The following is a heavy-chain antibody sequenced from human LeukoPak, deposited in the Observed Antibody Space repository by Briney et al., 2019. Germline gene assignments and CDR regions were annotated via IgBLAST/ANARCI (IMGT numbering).Heavy chain of an antibody. J-gene: IGHJ4*02. CDR2: ISYDGSNK. CDR1: GFTFSSYA. Sequence: GSLRLSCAASGFTFSSYAMHWVRQAPGKGLEWVAVISYDGSNKYYADSVEGRFTISRDNSKNTLYLQMNSLRAEDTAVYYCARERATWIQLWLAGMDYWGQGTLVTVSS. D-gene: IGHD5-18*01. CDR3: ARERATWIQLWLAGMDY. V-gene: IGHV3-30*04.